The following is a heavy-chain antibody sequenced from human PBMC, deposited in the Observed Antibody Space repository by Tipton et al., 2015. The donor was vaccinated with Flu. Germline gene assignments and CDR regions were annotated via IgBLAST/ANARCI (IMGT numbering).Heavy chain of an antibody. J-gene: IGHJ4*02. CDR3: ARGGLLWFGELSPGYIDY. Sequence: GLVKPSETLSLTCTVSGGSISSGGYSWSWIRQPPGKGLEWIGYIYHSGSTYYNPSLKSRVTISVDRSKNQFSLKLSSVTAADTAVYYCARGGLLWFGELSPGYIDYWGQGTLVTASS. D-gene: IGHD3-10*01. CDR1: GGSISSGGYS. CDR2: IYHSGST. V-gene: IGHV4-30-2*01.